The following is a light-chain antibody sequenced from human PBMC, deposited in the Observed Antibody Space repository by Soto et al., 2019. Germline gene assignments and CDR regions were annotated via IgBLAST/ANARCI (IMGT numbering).Light chain of an antibody. V-gene: IGKV3-20*01. CDR1: QSVGNNY. J-gene: IGKJ2*01. CDR2: GAS. CDR3: QQYASAPLT. Sequence: EIVLTQSPGTVSLSTGERATLSCRASQSVGNNYLAWYQKKRGQAPRRLISGASRRATGVLDRFSGSGTGTDFSLTISRQEPEDAAVYCFQQYASAPLTFGQGTKLEIK.